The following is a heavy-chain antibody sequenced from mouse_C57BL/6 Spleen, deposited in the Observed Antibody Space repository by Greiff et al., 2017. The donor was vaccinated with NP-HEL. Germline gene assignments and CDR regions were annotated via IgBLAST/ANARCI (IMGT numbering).Heavy chain of an antibody. J-gene: IGHJ2*01. Sequence: QVQLKESGAELVRPGASVTLSCKASGYTFTDYEMHWVKQTPVHGLEWIGAIDPETGGTAYNQKFKGKAILTADKSSSTAYMELRSLTSEDSAVYYCTRWGWADYWGQGTTLTVSS. CDR3: TRWGWADY. CDR1: GYTFTDYE. D-gene: IGHD3-3*01. CDR2: IDPETGGT. V-gene: IGHV1-15*01.